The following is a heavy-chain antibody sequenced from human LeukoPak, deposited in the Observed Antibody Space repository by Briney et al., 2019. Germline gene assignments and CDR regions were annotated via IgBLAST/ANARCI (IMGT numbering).Heavy chain of an antibody. Sequence: ASVKVSCKASGYTFTGYYMHWVRQAPGQGLEWMGWMNPNSGNTGYAQKFQGRVTMTRNTSISTAYMELSSLRSEDTAVYYCARGNGNLGELLDYWGQGTLVTVSS. CDR1: GYTFTGYY. J-gene: IGHJ4*02. CDR2: MNPNSGNT. CDR3: ARGNGNLGELLDY. V-gene: IGHV1-8*02. D-gene: IGHD1-26*01.